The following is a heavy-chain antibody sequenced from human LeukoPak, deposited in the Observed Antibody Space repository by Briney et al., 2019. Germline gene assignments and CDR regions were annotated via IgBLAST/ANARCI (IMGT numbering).Heavy chain of an antibody. CDR2: INHSGGT. J-gene: IGHJ4*02. D-gene: IGHD3-22*01. Sequence: KASETLSLTCAVYGGSFSGYYWSWTRQPPGKGLEWIGEINHSGGTNYNPSLKSRVTISVDTSKNQFSLKLSSVTAADTAVYYCARGKKWLFREPFDYWGQGTLVTVSS. V-gene: IGHV4-34*01. CDR3: ARGKKWLFREPFDY. CDR1: GGSFSGYY.